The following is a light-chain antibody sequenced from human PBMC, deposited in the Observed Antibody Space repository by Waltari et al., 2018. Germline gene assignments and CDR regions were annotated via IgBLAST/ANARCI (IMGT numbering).Light chain of an antibody. J-gene: IGLJ3*02. CDR1: NAGSKN. Sequence: SYVLTQPPSVSVAPGQTARITCGGNNAGSKNLHWYQQKPGQAPILVIYYDSDRPSGIPERFSGSNSGNTATLTISRVEVGDEADYYCQVWDSGSAVFGGGTKLTVL. CDR3: QVWDSGSAV. V-gene: IGLV3-21*04. CDR2: YDS.